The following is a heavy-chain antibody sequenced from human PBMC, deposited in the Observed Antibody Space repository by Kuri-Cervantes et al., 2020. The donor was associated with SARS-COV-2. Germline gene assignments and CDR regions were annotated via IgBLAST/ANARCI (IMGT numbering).Heavy chain of an antibody. V-gene: IGHV3-23*01. D-gene: IGHD1-26*01. CDR3: VKENSGRAPLMDV. J-gene: IGHJ6*02. CDR1: EFNFRYYG. CDR2: ISESGGVT. Sequence: GESLKISCVASEFNFRYYGMYWVRQAPGKGLEWVLTISESGGVTYYADSVMGRFTILRDNSKNTLYLQMNSLRADDTAVYYCVKENSGRAPLMDVWGQGTTVTVSS.